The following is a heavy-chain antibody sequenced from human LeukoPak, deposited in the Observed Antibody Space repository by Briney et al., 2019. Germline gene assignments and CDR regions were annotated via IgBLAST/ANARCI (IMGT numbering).Heavy chain of an antibody. J-gene: IGHJ4*02. V-gene: IGHV4-38-2*02. CDR1: GYSISSGYY. CDR3: ARSGGIAVAGTRAGVDY. CDR2: IYHSGST. Sequence: SETLSLTCTVSGYSISSGYYWGWIRQPPGKGLEWIGSIYHSGSTYYNPSLKSRVTISVDTSKNQFSLKLSSVTAADTAVYYCARSGGIAVAGTRAGVDYWGQGTLVTVSS. D-gene: IGHD6-19*01.